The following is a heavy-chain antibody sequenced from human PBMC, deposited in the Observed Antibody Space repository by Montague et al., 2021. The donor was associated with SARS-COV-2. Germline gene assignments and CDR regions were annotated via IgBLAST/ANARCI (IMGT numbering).Heavy chain of an antibody. D-gene: IGHD6-13*01. V-gene: IGHV4-61*08. J-gene: IGHJ4*02. Sequence: SETLSLTCTVSGGSVSSGGYYWSWIRQPPGKGLEWIGYIYYSGSTNYXPSLKSRVTISLDMSKNQFSLKLTSVTAADTAVYYCARVSLAAAATRSDYWGQGTLVTVSS. CDR1: GGSVSSGGYY. CDR2: IYYSGST. CDR3: ARVSLAAAATRSDY.